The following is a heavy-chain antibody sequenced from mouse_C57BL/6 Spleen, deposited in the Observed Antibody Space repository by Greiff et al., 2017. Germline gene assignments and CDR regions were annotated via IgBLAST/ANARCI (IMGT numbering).Heavy chain of an antibody. J-gene: IGHJ2*01. CDR3: AREITTVVPLDY. D-gene: IGHD1-1*01. CDR2: ISSGSSTI. V-gene: IGHV5-17*01. CDR1: GFTFSDYG. Sequence: EVKLMESGGGLVKPGGSLKLSCAASGFTFSDYGMHWVRQAPEKGLEWVAYISSGSSTIYYADTVKGRFTISRDKAKNTLFLQMTSLRSEDTAMYYCAREITTVVPLDYWGQGTTLTVSS.